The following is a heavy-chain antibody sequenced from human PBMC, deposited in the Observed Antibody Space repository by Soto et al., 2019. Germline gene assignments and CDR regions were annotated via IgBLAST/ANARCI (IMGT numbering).Heavy chain of an antibody. CDR3: APRAPYTSYGEGGWFPP. V-gene: IGHV2-5*02. Sequence: QITLKESGPTLLEPTQTLTLTCSFSGFSLTSSGVGVGWLRQAPGKALECLGIIYWDGDRRYNPSLRQRLTNTKDTSKNRGVLTMTYREPVDTPTFSWAPRAPYTSYGEGGWFPPGGQGPLAT. CDR1: GFSLTSSGVG. J-gene: IGHJ5*02. CDR2: IYWDGDR. D-gene: IGHD2-2*02.